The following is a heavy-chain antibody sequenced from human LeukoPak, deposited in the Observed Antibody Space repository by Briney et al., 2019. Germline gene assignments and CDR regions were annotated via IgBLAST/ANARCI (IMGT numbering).Heavy chain of an antibody. Sequence: GGSLRLPCAASGFTFSSYAMSWVRQAPGKGLEWVSAISGSGGSTYYADSVKGRFTISRDNSKNTLYLQMNSLRAEDTAVYYCAKDEGLSGSYSFDYWGQGTLVTVSS. J-gene: IGHJ4*02. CDR3: AKDEGLSGSYSFDY. V-gene: IGHV3-23*01. CDR2: ISGSGGST. CDR1: GFTFSSYA. D-gene: IGHD1-26*01.